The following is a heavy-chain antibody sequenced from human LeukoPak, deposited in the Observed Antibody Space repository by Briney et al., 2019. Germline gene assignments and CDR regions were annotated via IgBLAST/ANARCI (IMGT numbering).Heavy chain of an antibody. J-gene: IGHJ5*02. CDR1: GFTFSSYA. Sequence: PGGSLRLSCAASGFTFSSYAMHWVRQAPGKGLEWVAVISYDGSNKYYADSVKGRFTISRDNSKNTLYLQMNSLRVEDTAVYYCARAGPTLRFLEWSKWFDPWGQGTLVTVSS. CDR3: ARAGPTLRFLEWSKWFDP. D-gene: IGHD3-3*01. V-gene: IGHV3-30-3*01. CDR2: ISYDGSNK.